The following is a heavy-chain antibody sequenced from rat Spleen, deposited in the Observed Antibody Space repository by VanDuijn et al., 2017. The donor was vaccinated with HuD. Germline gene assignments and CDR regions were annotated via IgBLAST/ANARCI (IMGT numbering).Heavy chain of an antibody. Sequence: EVQLVESGGGLVQPGRSLKLSCAAAGFTFSDYNMAWVRQAPKQGLEWVATIFYDGGSTYYPDSVKGRFTISRDNAKSTIYLEMNSLRSEDTATYYGAGGRGYFDFWGPGTMVTVSS. J-gene: IGHJ1*01. CDR2: IFYDGGST. V-gene: IGHV5S10*01. D-gene: IGHD4-3*01. CDR1: GFTFSDYN. CDR3: AGGRGYFDF.